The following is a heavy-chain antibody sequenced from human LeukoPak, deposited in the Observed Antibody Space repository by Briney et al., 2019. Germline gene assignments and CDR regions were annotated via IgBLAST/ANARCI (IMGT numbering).Heavy chain of an antibody. CDR3: ARAEHYYDSSAGY. CDR1: GFTFSSYS. CDR2: ISSSSSYI. D-gene: IGHD3-22*01. Sequence: GGSLRLSCAASGFTFSSYSMNWVRQAPGKGLEWVSSISSSSSYIYYADSVKGRFTISRDNAKNSLYLQMNSLRAEDTAVYYCARAEHYYDSSAGYWGQGTLVTVSS. V-gene: IGHV3-21*01. J-gene: IGHJ4*02.